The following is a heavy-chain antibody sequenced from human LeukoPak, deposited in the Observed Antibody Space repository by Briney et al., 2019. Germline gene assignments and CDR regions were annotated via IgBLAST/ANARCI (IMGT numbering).Heavy chain of an antibody. J-gene: IGHJ4*02. CDR1: GFTFSSYA. D-gene: IGHD3-22*01. CDR2: ISGSGGST. CDR3: ARPDSSGYYSY. Sequence: GGSLRLSCAASGFTFSSYAMSWVRQAPGKGLEWVSAISGSGGSTYYADSVKGRFTISRDNAKNSLYLQMNSLRAEDTAVYYCARPDSSGYYSYWGQGTLVTVSS. V-gene: IGHV3-23*01.